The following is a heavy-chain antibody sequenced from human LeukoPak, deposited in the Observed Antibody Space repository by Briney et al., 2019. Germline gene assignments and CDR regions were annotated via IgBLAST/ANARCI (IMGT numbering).Heavy chain of an antibody. J-gene: IGHJ3*02. CDR2: IIAIFGIA. CDR3: ASQSDIVVVPAATHDAFDI. D-gene: IGHD2-2*01. V-gene: IGHV1-69*04. CDR1: GGTFTSYA. Sequence: SVKVSCKASGGTFTSYAISWVRKGPGQALEWKGRIIAIFGIANYAQKFQGRVTITADKSTSTAYMELSSLRSEDTAVYYCASQSDIVVVPAATHDAFDIWGQGTMVTVSS.